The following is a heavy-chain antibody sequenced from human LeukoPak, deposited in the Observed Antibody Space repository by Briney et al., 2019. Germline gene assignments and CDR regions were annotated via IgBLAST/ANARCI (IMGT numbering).Heavy chain of an antibody. CDR1: GGSITSSNW. V-gene: IGHV4-4*02. CDR2: IYHSGST. Sequence: PSETLSLTCTVSGGSITSSNWWSWVRQSPGKGLEWIGEIYHSGSTNYNPSLKSRVIISIDNSKNQFSLKLNSVTAADTAVYYCARVYYYDSSGYSRWGQGTLVTVSS. CDR3: ARVYYYDSSGYSR. J-gene: IGHJ4*02. D-gene: IGHD3-22*01.